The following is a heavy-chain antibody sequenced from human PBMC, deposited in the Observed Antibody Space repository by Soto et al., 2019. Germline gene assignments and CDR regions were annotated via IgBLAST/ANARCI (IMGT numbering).Heavy chain of an antibody. J-gene: IGHJ6*02. Sequence: ASVQVSCKASGYTFTSYGISWVRQAPGQGLEWMGWISAYNGNTNYAQKLQGRVTMTTDTSTSTAYMELRSLRSDDTAVYYCAGSSTSPRDYYYGMDVWGQGTTVTVYS. CDR3: AGSSTSPRDYYYGMDV. CDR2: ISAYNGNT. CDR1: GYTFTSYG. D-gene: IGHD2-2*01. V-gene: IGHV1-18*04.